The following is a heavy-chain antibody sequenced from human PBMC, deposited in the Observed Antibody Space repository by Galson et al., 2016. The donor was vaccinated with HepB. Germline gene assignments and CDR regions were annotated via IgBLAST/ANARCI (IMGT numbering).Heavy chain of an antibody. CDR2: IDWDDDK. V-gene: IGHV2-70*01. J-gene: IGHJ5*02. Sequence: PALVKPTQTLTLTCTFSGFSLSTSGMCVSWIRQPPGKALEWLALIDWDDDKYYSTSLKTRLTISKDPSKNQVVLTVTNMDPVDTATYYCARMNYDVSGSYYNPRHNWFDPWGQGTLVTVSS. CDR3: ARMNYDVSGSYYNPRHNWFDP. D-gene: IGHD3-10*01. CDR1: GFSLSTSGMC.